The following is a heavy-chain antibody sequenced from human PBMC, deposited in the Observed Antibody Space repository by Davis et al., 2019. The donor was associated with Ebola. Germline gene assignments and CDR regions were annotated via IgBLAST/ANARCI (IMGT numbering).Heavy chain of an antibody. D-gene: IGHD4-17*01. J-gene: IGHJ4*02. Sequence: SETLSLTCTVSGGSIRSGSYYWSWIRQPAGKGLEWIGHIYTSGSTNYNPSLKSRVTMSVDTSKNQFSLKLSSVTAADTAVYYCASGVGLDGDRDYWGQGTLVTVSS. CDR1: GGSIRSGSYY. CDR3: ASGVGLDGDRDY. V-gene: IGHV4-61*09. CDR2: IYTSGST.